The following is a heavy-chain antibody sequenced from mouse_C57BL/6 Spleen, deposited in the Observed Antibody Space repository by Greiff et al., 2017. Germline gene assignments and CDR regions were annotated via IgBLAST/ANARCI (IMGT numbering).Heavy chain of an antibody. CDR1: GYTFTSYW. Sequence: QVQLQQPGAELVRPGSSVKLSCKASGYTFTSYWMDWVKQRPGQGLEWIGNIYPSDSETHYNQKFKDKATLTVDKSSSTAYMQLSSLTSEDSAVYYCARKSSGYDDDWGQGTTLTVSS. CDR2: IYPSDSET. CDR3: ARKSSGYDDD. D-gene: IGHD3-2*02. J-gene: IGHJ2*01. V-gene: IGHV1-61*01.